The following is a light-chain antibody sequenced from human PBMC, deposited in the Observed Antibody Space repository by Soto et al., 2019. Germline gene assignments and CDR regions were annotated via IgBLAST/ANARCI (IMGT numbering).Light chain of an antibody. J-gene: IGKJ4*01. V-gene: IGKV1-5*01. CDR3: QQYTNFPLT. CDR2: EAS. CDR1: QSISSW. Sequence: DIQMTQSPSTLSASVGDRVTITCRASQSISSWLAWYQQKPGKAPKLLIHEASRLETGVPSRFSGSESGTEFTLTISGLRAEDSATYYCQQYTNFPLTFGGGTKVDIK.